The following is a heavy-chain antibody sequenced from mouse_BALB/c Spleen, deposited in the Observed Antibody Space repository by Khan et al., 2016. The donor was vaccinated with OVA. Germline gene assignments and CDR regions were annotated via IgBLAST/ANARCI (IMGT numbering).Heavy chain of an antibody. J-gene: IGHJ3*01. CDR2: IWRGGST. V-gene: IGHV2-2*02. Sequence: QVQLQPSGPGLVQPSQSLSITCIVSGFSLTNFGVHWVRQSPGKGLEWLGVIWRGGSTDYNAAFKSRLSISKDNYKSQVFFKMNSLQANDTATYYCARREYLMTWFAYWGQGTLVTVSA. CDR3: ARREYLMTWFAY. CDR1: GFSLTNFG.